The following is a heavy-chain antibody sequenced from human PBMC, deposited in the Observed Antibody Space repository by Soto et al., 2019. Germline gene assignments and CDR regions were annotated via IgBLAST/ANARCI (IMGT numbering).Heavy chain of an antibody. CDR1: GFTFSSYS. Sequence: GGSLRLSCAASGFTFSSYSMNWVRQAPGKGLEWVSSISSSSSYIYYADSVKGRFTISRDNSKNTLYLQMNSLRAEDTAVYFCAKSFYCGSTSCLTYYFDYWGQGTLVTVSS. CDR3: AKSFYCGSTSCLTYYFDY. CDR2: ISSSSSYI. D-gene: IGHD2-2*01. J-gene: IGHJ4*02. V-gene: IGHV3-21*04.